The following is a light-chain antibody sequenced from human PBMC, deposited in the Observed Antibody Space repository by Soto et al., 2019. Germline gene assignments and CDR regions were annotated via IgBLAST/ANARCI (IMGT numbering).Light chain of an antibody. CDR2: RNN. Sequence: QSVLTQPPSASGTPGQRVTISCSCSSSNIGTNYVYWYQQLPGTAPKLLIYRNNQRPSGFPDRFCGSTSGTSASLAISGLRSEDEADYYWAAWDDRGGGVVFGGGTKLTVL. CDR3: AAWDDRGGGVV. J-gene: IGLJ2*01. V-gene: IGLV1-47*01. CDR1: SSNIGTNY.